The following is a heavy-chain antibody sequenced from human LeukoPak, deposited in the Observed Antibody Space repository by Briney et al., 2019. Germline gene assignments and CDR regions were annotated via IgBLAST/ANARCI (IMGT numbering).Heavy chain of an antibody. CDR2: INHSGST. J-gene: IGHJ4*02. D-gene: IGHD2-2*03. Sequence: SETLSLTCAVYGGSFSGYYWSWIRQPPGKGLEWIGEINHSGSTNYNPSLKSRVTISVDTSKNQFSLKLSSVTAADTAVYYCARGLDRSRREFDYWGQGTLVTVSS. V-gene: IGHV4-34*01. CDR1: GGSFSGYY. CDR3: ARGLDRSRREFDY.